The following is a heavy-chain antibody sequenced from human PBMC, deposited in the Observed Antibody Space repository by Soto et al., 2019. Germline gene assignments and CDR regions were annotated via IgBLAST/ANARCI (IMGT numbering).Heavy chain of an antibody. J-gene: IGHJ6*02. V-gene: IGHV1-8*01. CDR1: GYTFTSYD. CDR2: MNPNSGNT. Sequence: ASVKVSCKASGYTFTSYDINWVRQATGQGLEWMGWMNPNSGNTGYAQKFQGRVTMTRNTSISTAYMELSSLRSEDTAVYYCARGRGITIFGVVINFYYYGMDVWGQGTTVTVSS. D-gene: IGHD3-3*01. CDR3: ARGRGITIFGVVINFYYYGMDV.